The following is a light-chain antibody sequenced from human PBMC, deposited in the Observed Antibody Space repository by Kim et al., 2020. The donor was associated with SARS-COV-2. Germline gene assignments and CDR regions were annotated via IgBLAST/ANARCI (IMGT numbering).Light chain of an antibody. CDR1: QGIDNN. CDR3: QQYDVYPRT. CDR2: AAS. Sequence: DTQMTQSPSSLSASIGDRVTISCRASQGIDNNLVWFHQKPGKAPKPLIYAASRLETGVPSRFSGSGSGTDFILTISSLQPEDYGTYYCQQYDVYPRTFGQGTKVDIK. V-gene: IGKV1-16*01. J-gene: IGKJ1*01.